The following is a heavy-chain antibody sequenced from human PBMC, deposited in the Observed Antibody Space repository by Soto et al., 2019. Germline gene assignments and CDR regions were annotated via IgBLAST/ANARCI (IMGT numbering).Heavy chain of an antibody. Sequence: EMHLVESGGGLVKPGGSLRLSCAASGFTFSTYSMNWVRQAPGKGLAWVSSISGSGNYTHYADFLRGRFTISRDNAKTSLYLQMNSLRDEDTAVYYCAREGINNYNEYYFDSWGQGTVVTVSS. D-gene: IGHD4-4*01. CDR1: GFTFSTYS. J-gene: IGHJ4*02. V-gene: IGHV3-21*01. CDR3: AREGINNYNEYYFDS. CDR2: ISGSGNYT.